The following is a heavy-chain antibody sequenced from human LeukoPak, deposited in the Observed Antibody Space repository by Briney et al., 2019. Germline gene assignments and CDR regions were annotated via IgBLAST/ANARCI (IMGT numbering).Heavy chain of an antibody. Sequence: GGSLRLSCAASGFTFSNYWMSWVRQAPGKGLEWVALISYDEINKYYADSVKGRFTISRDISKNTLYLQMNSLRAEDTAVYYCATAAPASGWYFDYWGQGTLVTVSS. D-gene: IGHD6-19*01. V-gene: IGHV3-30*03. CDR3: ATAAPASGWYFDY. CDR2: ISYDEINK. CDR1: GFTFSNYW. J-gene: IGHJ4*02.